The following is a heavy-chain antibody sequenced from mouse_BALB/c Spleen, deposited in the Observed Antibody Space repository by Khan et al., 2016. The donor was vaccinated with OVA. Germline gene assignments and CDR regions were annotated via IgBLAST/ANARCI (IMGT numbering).Heavy chain of an antibody. CDR2: INPDSSTI. V-gene: IGHV4-1*02. CDR3: ARLGYYGYFNV. D-gene: IGHD2-2*01. Sequence: EVQLVETGGGLVQPGGSLKLSCAASGFDFSRYWMSWVRQAPGKGLEWIGEINPDSSTINYTPSLKDKFIISRDNAKNTLYLQMSKVRSEDTALYYCARLGYYGYFNVCGAQPTVTISS. CDR1: GFDFSRYW. J-gene: IGHJ1*01.